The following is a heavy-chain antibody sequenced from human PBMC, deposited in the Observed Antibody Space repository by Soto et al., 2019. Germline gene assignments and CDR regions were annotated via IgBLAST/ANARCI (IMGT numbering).Heavy chain of an antibody. Sequence: PGESLKISCKGSGYSFAGYWITWVRQKPGKGLEWMGRIDPSDSQTYHSPSFRGHVTISVTKSITTVFLQWSSLRASDTAMYYCARQIHDSDTGPNFQYYFDSWGQGTPVTVSS. J-gene: IGHJ4*02. CDR1: GYSFAGYW. D-gene: IGHD5-18*01. V-gene: IGHV5-10-1*01. CDR3: ARQIHDSDTGPNFQYYFDS. CDR2: IDPSDSQT.